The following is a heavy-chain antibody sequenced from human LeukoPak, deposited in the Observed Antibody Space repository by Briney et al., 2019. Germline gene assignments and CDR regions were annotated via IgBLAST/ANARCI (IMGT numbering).Heavy chain of an antibody. Sequence: GGSLRLTCAASALTFSSYEMYWVRQAPVKGLEWVSYISSSGSTIYYGDYVKGRFTISRDNAKNSLYLQMNSLRAEDTAVYYCAELGITMIGGVWGKGTTVTISS. CDR2: ISSSGSTI. CDR1: ALTFSSYE. CDR3: AELGITMIGGV. D-gene: IGHD3-10*02. V-gene: IGHV3-48*03. J-gene: IGHJ6*04.